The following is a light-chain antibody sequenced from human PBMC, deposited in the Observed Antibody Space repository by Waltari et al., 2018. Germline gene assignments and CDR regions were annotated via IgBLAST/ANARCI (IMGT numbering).Light chain of an antibody. CDR2: AAS. V-gene: IGKV1-NL1*01. J-gene: IGKJ1*01. CDR3: QQYYDTPRT. CDR1: QDIGNS. Sequence: DIQMTQSPSSLSASVGHRVTITCRASQDIGNSLAWYQQKTGKAPKLLLYAASTLESWVPSRFSGSGSGTAYTLTISSLQPEDFATYYCQQYYDTPRTFGQGTRVEIK.